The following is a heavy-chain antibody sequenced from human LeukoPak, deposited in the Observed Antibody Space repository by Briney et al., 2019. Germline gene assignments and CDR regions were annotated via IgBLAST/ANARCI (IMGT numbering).Heavy chain of an antibody. CDR1: GGTFSSYA. Sequence: ASVKVSCKASGGTFSSYAISWVRQAPGQGLEWMGGIIPIFGTANYAQKVQGRVTITADESTSTAYMELSSLRSEDTAVYYCARAAVAKQWLVPTTIHESQPDQESIDYWGQGTLVTVSS. J-gene: IGHJ4*02. CDR3: ARAAVAKQWLVPTTIHESQPDQESIDY. V-gene: IGHV1-69*01. CDR2: IIPIFGTA. D-gene: IGHD6-19*01.